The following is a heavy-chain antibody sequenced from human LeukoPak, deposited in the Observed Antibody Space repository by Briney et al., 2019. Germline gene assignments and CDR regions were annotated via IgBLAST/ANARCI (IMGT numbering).Heavy chain of an antibody. J-gene: IGHJ4*02. D-gene: IGHD3-16*02. V-gene: IGHV7-4-1*02. CDR1: GYTFTIYT. CDR3: ARAFQSLGGLSLPDY. CDR2: IHPSTGKP. Sequence: ASVKVSCRASGYTFTIYTMNWLRQAPGQGLEWMGWIHPSTGKPTYAQGFAGRFVFSLDTSVSTTYLQISSLKAEDTAVYYCARAFQSLGGLSLPDYWGQGTLVTVSS.